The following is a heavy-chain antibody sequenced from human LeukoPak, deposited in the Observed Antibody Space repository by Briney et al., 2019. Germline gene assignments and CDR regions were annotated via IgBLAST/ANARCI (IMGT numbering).Heavy chain of an antibody. CDR2: INAGNGNT. V-gene: IGHV1-3*01. CDR3: ARGTFTIFGVVSHFDY. CDR1: GYTFTSYA. Sequence: ASVKVSCKASGYTFTSYAMHWVRQAPGQRLEWMGWINAGNGNTKYSQKFQGRVTITRDTSASTAYMELSSLRSEDTAVYYCARGTFTIFGVVSHFDYWGQGTLVTVSS. D-gene: IGHD3-3*01. J-gene: IGHJ4*02.